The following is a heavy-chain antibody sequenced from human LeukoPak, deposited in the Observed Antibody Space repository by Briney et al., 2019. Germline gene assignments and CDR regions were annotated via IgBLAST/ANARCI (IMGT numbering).Heavy chain of an antibody. D-gene: IGHD5-12*01. CDR3: ARGYSGYEDY. CDR1: GYTFTSYD. J-gene: IGHJ4*02. Sequence: ASVTVSFTASGYTFTSYDINWVRQATGQGLEWMGWMNPNSGNTGYAQKFQGRVTMTRNTSISTAYMELSSLRSEDTAVYYCARGYSGYEDYWGQGTLVTVSS. CDR2: MNPNSGNT. V-gene: IGHV1-8*01.